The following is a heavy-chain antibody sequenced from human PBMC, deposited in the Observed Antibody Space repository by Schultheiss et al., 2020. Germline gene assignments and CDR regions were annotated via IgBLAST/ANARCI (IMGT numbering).Heavy chain of an antibody. V-gene: IGHV1-46*03. CDR2: INPSGGST. Sequence: ASVKVSCKASGYTFTGYYMHWVRQAPGQGLEWMGIINPSGGSTSYAQKFQGRVTMTRDTSTSTVYMELSSLRSEDTAVYYCARLGNYPYYDFWSGYLQRRGMDVWGQGTTVTVSS. J-gene: IGHJ6*02. D-gene: IGHD3-3*01. CDR3: ARLGNYPYYDFWSGYLQRRGMDV. CDR1: GYTFTGYY.